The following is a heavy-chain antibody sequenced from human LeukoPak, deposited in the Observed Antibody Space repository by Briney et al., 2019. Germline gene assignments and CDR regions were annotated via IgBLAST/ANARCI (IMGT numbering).Heavy chain of an antibody. J-gene: IGHJ4*02. CDR1: GYTFTSFD. V-gene: IGHV1-8*01. D-gene: IGHD3-10*01. CDR3: ASHTYYLSSGSFGH. CDR2: MNPGSGNT. Sequence: ASVKVFCKASGYTFTSFDINWVRQATGQGPEWMGWMNPGSGNTGYAERFRGRVTMTRDTSISTAYLELSSRTSEDTAVYYCASHTYYLSSGSFGHWGQGTLVTVSS.